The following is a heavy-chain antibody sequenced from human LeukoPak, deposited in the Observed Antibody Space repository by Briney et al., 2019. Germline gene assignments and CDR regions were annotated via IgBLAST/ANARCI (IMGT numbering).Heavy chain of an antibody. CDR2: IYPGDSDT. CDR3: AKAEALASAFDY. D-gene: IGHD6-13*01. Sequence: GGSLRLSCAASGFIFSSYSMNWVRQAPGKGLEWMGIIYPGDSDTRYSPSFQGQVTISADKSISTAYLQWGSLKASDTAMYYCAKAEALASAFDYWGQGTLVTVSS. V-gene: IGHV5-51*01. CDR1: GFIFSSYS. J-gene: IGHJ4*02.